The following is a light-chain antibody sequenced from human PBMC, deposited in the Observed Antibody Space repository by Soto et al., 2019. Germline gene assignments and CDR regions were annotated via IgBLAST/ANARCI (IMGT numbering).Light chain of an antibody. Sequence: EVVLTQSPGTLSLSPGERATLSCRASQSVSSTYLAWYRQKPGQAPSLLIYGTSSRATGIPDRFSGSGSGTDFTLTSNRLEPEDFAVYYCHQYGYSPWTFGQGTKVVIK. CDR3: HQYGYSPWT. V-gene: IGKV3-20*01. CDR1: QSVSSTY. CDR2: GTS. J-gene: IGKJ1*01.